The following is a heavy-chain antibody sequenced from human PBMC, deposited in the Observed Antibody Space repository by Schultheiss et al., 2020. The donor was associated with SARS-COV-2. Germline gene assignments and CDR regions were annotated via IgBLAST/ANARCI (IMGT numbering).Heavy chain of an antibody. V-gene: IGHV3-20*04. J-gene: IGHJ4*02. CDR1: GFTFDDYG. Sequence: GGSLRLSCAASGFTFDDYGMSWVRQAPGKGLEWVSGINWNGGSTGYADSVKGRFTISRDNAKNSLYLQMNSLRAEDTAVYYCARDLKDGDYAGVFDFWGQGTLVTVSS. D-gene: IGHD4-17*01. CDR2: INWNGGST. CDR3: ARDLKDGDYAGVFDF.